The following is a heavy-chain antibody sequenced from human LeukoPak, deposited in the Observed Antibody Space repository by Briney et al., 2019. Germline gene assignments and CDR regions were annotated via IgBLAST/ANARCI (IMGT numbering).Heavy chain of an antibody. Sequence: GGSLRLSCAASGFTLSSNYMSWVRQAPGKGLEWVSVIYSGGSTYYADSVKGRFTISRDNSKNTLYLQMNSLRAEDTAVYYCARTNYDFWSGNPEYYFDYWGQGTLVTVSS. D-gene: IGHD3-3*01. J-gene: IGHJ4*02. CDR2: IYSGGST. CDR3: ARTNYDFWSGNPEYYFDY. V-gene: IGHV3-66*01. CDR1: GFTLSSNY.